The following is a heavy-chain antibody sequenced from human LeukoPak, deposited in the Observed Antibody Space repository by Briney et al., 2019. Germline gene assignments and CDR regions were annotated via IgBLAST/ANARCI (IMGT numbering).Heavy chain of an antibody. V-gene: IGHV3-74*01. CDR2: INTDGSST. J-gene: IGHJ4*02. CDR3: ASLYCSGGSCYSPNY. Sequence: PGGSLRLSCAASGFMFSNYWMHWVRQAPGKGLVWVSRINTDGSSTNYADSVTGRFTISRDNAENTLYLQMNSLRDEDTAVYYCASLYCSGGSCYSPNYWGQGTLVTVSS. D-gene: IGHD2-15*01. CDR1: GFMFSNYW.